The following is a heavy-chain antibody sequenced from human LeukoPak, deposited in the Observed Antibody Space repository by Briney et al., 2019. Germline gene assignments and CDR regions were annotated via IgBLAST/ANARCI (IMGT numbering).Heavy chain of an antibody. CDR1: GGSFSNYY. V-gene: IGHV4-59*01. CDR3: ARGVVLTGYPLDF. J-gene: IGHJ4*02. D-gene: IGHD3-9*01. CDR2: IYYSGTT. Sequence: SETLSLTCSVSGGSFSNYYWSWIRQPPGKGLEWMGFIYYSGTTDYNPSLKSRVTISVDTSKKQFSLKLSSVTAADTAVYYCARGVVLTGYPLDFWGRGTLVTVSS.